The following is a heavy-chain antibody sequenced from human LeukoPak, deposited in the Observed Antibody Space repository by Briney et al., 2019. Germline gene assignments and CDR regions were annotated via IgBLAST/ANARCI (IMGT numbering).Heavy chain of an antibody. CDR1: GFILGDYP. Sequence: GSSVSLSCAASGFILGDYPMHYPRHAPGRGLEWVSGISWNGGSIGYADSVKGRLTISRDNAKNSLYLQMSSLRAEDTALYYCAKGYWCDPWGQGTLVTVSS. CDR2: ISWNGGSI. J-gene: IGHJ5*02. V-gene: IGHV3-9*01. CDR3: AKGYWCDP.